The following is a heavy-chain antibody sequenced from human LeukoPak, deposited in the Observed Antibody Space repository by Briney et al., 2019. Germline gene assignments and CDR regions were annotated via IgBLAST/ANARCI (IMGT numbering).Heavy chain of an antibody. V-gene: IGHV3-21*01. J-gene: IGHJ4*02. Sequence: EAGGSLRLSCAASGFVFSSYSMNWVRQAPGKGLEWVSSISSSSNYIYYADSVKGRFTISRDNAKNSLYLQMNSLRAEDTAVYYCASHCSSTSCREYWGQGTLVTISS. D-gene: IGHD2-2*01. CDR1: GFVFSSYS. CDR3: ASHCSSTSCREY. CDR2: ISSSSNYI.